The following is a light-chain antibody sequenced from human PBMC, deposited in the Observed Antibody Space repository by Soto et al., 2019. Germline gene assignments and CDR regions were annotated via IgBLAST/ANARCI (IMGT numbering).Light chain of an antibody. CDR2: GTS. CDR3: QQRSNWPPEIT. J-gene: IGKJ5*01. Sequence: IVLTQSPATLSLSPGERATLSCRASQSVSSYLAWYQQKPGQAPRVLIYGTSSRATGIPDRFSGSGSGTDFTLTISSLEPEDFAVYYCQQRSNWPPEITFGQGTRLEIK. CDR1: QSVSSY. V-gene: IGKV3-11*01.